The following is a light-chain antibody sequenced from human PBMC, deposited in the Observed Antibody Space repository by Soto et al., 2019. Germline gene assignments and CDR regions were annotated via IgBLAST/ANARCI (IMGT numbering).Light chain of an antibody. V-gene: IGKV1-5*03. CDR3: QQYKNYPT. CDR2: EAS. J-gene: IGKJ1*01. CDR1: QSIDRW. Sequence: DIQMTQSPSTLSASVGDSVTITCRASQSIDRWLAWHQQKPGKAPKLLIYEASKLGSGVPSRFSGSGSETEFTFTISALQPDDFATYFCQQYKNYPTFGQGTKVEI.